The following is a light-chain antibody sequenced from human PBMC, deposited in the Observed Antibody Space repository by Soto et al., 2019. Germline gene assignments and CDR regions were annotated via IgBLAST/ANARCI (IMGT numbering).Light chain of an antibody. CDR2: NNN. V-gene: IGLV1-44*01. CDR1: SFNIGSNT. CDR3: AAWDDSLNGLWV. Sequence: QSVLTQPPSASGTPGQRVTISCSGSSFNIGSNTVNWYQLLPGTAPKLLIYNNNQRPSGVPDRFSGSRSGTSASLAISGLQSEDEANYYCAAWDDSLNGLWVFGGGTKLTVL. J-gene: IGLJ3*02.